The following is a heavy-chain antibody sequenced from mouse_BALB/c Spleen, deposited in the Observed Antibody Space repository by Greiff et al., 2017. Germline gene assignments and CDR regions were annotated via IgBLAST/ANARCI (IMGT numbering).Heavy chain of an antibody. CDR2: IYPGNGDT. J-gene: IGHJ4*01. CDR1: GYTFTSYN. V-gene: IGHV1-12*01. CDR3: ARRGSFYAMDY. Sequence: QVQLQQPGAELVKPGASVKMSCKASGYTFTSYNMHWVKQTPGQGLEWIGAIYPGNGDTSYNQKFKGKATLTADKSSSTAYMQLSSLTSEDSAVYYCARRGSFYAMDYWGQGTSVTVSS.